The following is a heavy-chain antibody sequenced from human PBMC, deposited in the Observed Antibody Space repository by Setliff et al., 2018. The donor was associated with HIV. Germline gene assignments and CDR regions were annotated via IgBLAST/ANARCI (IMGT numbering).Heavy chain of an antibody. CDR1: GFTFSSYA. V-gene: IGHV3-64*02. CDR2: ISSNGGST. Sequence: PGGSLRLSCAASGFTFSSYAMHWVRQAPGKGLEYVSAISSNGGSTYYADSVKGRFTISRDNSKNTLYLHLRALGAEDTAIYYCARDAYGDSYFDYWGQGTLVTVSS. J-gene: IGHJ4*02. D-gene: IGHD4-17*01. CDR3: ARDAYGDSYFDY.